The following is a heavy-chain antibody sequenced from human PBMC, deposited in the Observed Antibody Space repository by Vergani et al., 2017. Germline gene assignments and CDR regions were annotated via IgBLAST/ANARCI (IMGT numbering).Heavy chain of an antibody. CDR3: ARERGSYYMIPRYFQH. CDR1: GGSFSGYY. Sequence: QVQLQQWGAGLLKPSETLSLTCAVYGGSFSGYYWSWIRQPPGKGLEWIGEINNSGSTNYNPSLKSRVTISVDTSKNKFSLKLSSVTAADTAVYYCARERGSYYMIPRYFQHWGQGTLVTVSS. J-gene: IGHJ1*01. CDR2: INNSGST. D-gene: IGHD1-26*01. V-gene: IGHV4-34*01.